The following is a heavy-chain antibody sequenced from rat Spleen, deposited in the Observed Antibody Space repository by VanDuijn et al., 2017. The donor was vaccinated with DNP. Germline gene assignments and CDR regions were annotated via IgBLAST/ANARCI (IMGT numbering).Heavy chain of an antibody. CDR3: TRGGRLNDY. J-gene: IGHJ2*01. CDR1: GFNFNDYW. V-gene: IGHV5-7*01. CDR2: ISYDGSST. D-gene: IGHD2-5*01. Sequence: EVQLVESGGGLVQPGRSLKLSCAASGFNFNDYWMAWVRQAPKKGLEWVATISYDGSSTYYRDSVKGRFTISRDNAKSTLYLQMDSLRSEDTATYYCTRGGRLNDYWGQGVMVTVSS.